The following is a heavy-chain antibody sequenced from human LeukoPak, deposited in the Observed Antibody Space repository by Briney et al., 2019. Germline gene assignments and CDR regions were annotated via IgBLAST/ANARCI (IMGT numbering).Heavy chain of an antibody. J-gene: IGHJ4*02. CDR1: GGSIRTNY. D-gene: IGHD2/OR15-2a*01. CDR2: INHSGST. CDR3: ARHQFYLRPSPRRSLFFDY. Sequence: PSETLSLTCTVSGGSIRTNYWSWIRQPPGKGLEWVGVINHSGSTNYNPSLKSRVTISVDTSKNQFSLKLSSVTAADTAVYYCARHQFYLRPSPRRSLFFDYWGQGTLVTVSS. V-gene: IGHV4-34*01.